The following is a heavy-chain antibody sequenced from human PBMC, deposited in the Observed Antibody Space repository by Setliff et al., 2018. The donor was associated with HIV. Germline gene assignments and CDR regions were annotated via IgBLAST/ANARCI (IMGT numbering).Heavy chain of an antibody. Sequence: PSETLSLTCAVSGVSVNNDDDYWGWIRQPPGKGLEWIAIIHQSGTAYKRPSLKSRVTISIDTSENLFSLKLSGVTAADTAIYYCARQVGEGKWYLDSWGHGTLVTVSS. CDR1: GVSVNNDDDY. CDR3: ARQVGEGKWYLDS. D-gene: IGHD1-26*01. J-gene: IGHJ4*01. CDR2: IHQSGTA. V-gene: IGHV4-39*01.